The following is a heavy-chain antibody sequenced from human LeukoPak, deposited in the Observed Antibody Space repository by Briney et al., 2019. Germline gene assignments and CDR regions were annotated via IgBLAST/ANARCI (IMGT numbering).Heavy chain of an antibody. V-gene: IGHV4-34*01. CDR1: GGSFSGYY. J-gene: IGHJ4*02. D-gene: IGHD3-10*02. CDR2: INHSGST. Sequence: PSETLSLTCAVYGGSFSGYYWSWIRQPPGKGLEWIGEINHSGSTNYNPSLKSRVTISVDTSKNQFSLKLSSVTAADTAVYYCARGMFGGSLSFDYWGQGTLVTVSS. CDR3: ARGMFGGSLSFDY.